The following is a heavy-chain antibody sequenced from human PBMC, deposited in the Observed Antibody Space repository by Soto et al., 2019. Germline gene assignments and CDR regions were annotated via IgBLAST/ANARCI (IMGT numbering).Heavy chain of an antibody. V-gene: IGHV3-9*01. Sequence: GGSLRLSCAASGFTFDDYAMHWVRQAPGKGLEWVSGISWNSGSIGYADSVKGRFTISRDNAKNSLYLQMNSLRAEDTALYCCAKDIGLDIYGWFDPWGQGTLVTVSS. D-gene: IGHD3-9*01. CDR2: ISWNSGSI. CDR3: AKDIGLDIYGWFDP. J-gene: IGHJ5*02. CDR1: GFTFDDYA.